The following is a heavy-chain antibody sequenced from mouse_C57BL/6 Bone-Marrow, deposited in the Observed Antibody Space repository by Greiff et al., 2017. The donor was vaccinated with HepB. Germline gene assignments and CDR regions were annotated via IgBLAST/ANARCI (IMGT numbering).Heavy chain of an antibody. J-gene: IGHJ2*01. D-gene: IGHD1-1*01. Sequence: VQLKESGPELVKPGASVKIPCKASGYTFTDYNMDWVKQSHGKSLEWIGDINPNNGGTIYNQKFKGKATLTVDKSSSTAYMELRSLTSEDTAVYYCARCLHYYGSSYFDYWGQGTTLTVSS. CDR1: GYTFTDYN. V-gene: IGHV1-18*01. CDR2: INPNNGGT. CDR3: ARCLHYYGSSYFDY.